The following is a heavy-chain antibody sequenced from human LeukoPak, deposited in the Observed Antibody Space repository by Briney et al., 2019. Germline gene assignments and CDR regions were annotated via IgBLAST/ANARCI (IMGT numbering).Heavy chain of an antibody. CDR1: GFTFSTYA. CDR2: IWYDGSNK. J-gene: IGHJ6*02. V-gene: IGHV3-33*01. D-gene: IGHD2-21*02. CDR3: ARVGYCIADCSAGGMDV. Sequence: GRSLRLSCAASGFTFSTYAMHWVRQAPGKELVGVTVIWYDGSNKYYADSVKGRFTISRDNSKNTLYLQMNSLRAEDTAVYYCARVGYCIADCSAGGMDVWGPGTTVTVSS.